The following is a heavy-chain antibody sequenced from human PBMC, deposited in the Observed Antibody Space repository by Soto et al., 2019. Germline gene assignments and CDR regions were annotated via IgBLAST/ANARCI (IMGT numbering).Heavy chain of an antibody. D-gene: IGHD2-2*01. V-gene: IGHV1-69*02. Sequence: KVSCKASGGTFSSYTISWVRQAPGQGLEWMGRIIPNLGIANYAQKFQGRVTITTDTSTSTGYMELRSLRSEDTAVYYCARVPVVVPAATYYYFMDVWGKGTTVTVSS. CDR3: ARVPVVVPAATYYYFMDV. CDR1: GGTFSSYT. CDR2: IIPNLGIA. J-gene: IGHJ6*03.